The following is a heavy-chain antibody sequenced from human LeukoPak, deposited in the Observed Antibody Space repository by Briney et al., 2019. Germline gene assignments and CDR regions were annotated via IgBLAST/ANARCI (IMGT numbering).Heavy chain of an antibody. J-gene: IGHJ3*02. CDR1: GFTFSRSW. Sequence: GGSLRLSCAASGFTFSRSWMSWLRQAPGKGLEWVANTKYDESEKYYVDSVKGRFTISRDNAKNSLFLQMNSLRAEDTAVYYCAKSMGGWYAFDIWGQGTMVTVSS. CDR3: AKSMGGWYAFDI. D-gene: IGHD2-15*01. V-gene: IGHV3-7*05. CDR2: TKYDESEK.